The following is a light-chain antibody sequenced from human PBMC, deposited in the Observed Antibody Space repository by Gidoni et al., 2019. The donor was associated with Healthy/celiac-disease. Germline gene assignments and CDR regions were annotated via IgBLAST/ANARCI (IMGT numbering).Light chain of an antibody. CDR2: AAS. V-gene: IGKV1-39*01. CDR1: QSISSY. Sequence: DIQMTQSPSSLSASVGDRVTITCRASQSISSYLNWYQQKPGKAPKLLIYAASSLQSGVPSRFSGRGSGTDFTLTISSLQPEDFATYYCQQSYSTPLLTFGGXTKVEIK. J-gene: IGKJ4*01. CDR3: QQSYSTPLLT.